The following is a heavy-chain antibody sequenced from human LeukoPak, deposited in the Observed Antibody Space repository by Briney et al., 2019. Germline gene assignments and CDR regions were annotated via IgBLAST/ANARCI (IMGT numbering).Heavy chain of an antibody. CDR1: GFTFSGHW. D-gene: IGHD2-21*02. V-gene: IGHV3-74*01. CDR3: AKGGGYCGGDCYSVGP. CDR2: DGSGT. Sequence: GGSLRLSCAVSGFTFSGHWMFWVRQAPGKGLEWVSSDGSGTGYTDSVKGRFTVSRDNARNTLYLQMYSLRAEDTAVYYCAKGGGYCGGDCYSVGPWGQGTLVTVSS. J-gene: IGHJ5*02.